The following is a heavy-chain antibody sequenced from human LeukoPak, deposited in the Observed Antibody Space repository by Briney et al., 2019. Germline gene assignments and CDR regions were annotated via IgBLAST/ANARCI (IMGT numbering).Heavy chain of an antibody. D-gene: IGHD5-24*01. CDR1: GFTFSRYW. J-gene: IGHJ3*02. Sequence: PGGSLRLSCAASGFTFSRYWMTWVRQAPGKGLEWVASVKQDGSEKYYVDSVKGRFTVSRDNAKNSVYVQMNRLRVEDTPIYYCARDADLGATISGAFDIWGQGRKVTVSS. CDR3: ARDADLGATISGAFDI. CDR2: VKQDGSEK. V-gene: IGHV3-7*01.